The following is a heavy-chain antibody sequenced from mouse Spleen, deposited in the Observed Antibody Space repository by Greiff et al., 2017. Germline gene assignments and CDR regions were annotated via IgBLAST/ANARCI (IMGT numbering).Heavy chain of an antibody. Sequence: EVMLVESGGGLVKLGGSLKLSCAASGFTFSSYAMSWVRQTPEKRLEWVATISSGGGNTYYPDSVKGRFTISRDNAKNTLYLQMSSLKSEDTAMYYCARHGGYDAMDYWGQGTSVTVSS. CDR3: ARHGGYDAMDY. J-gene: IGHJ4*01. CDR2: ISSGGGNT. CDR1: GFTFSSYA. V-gene: IGHV5-9*01.